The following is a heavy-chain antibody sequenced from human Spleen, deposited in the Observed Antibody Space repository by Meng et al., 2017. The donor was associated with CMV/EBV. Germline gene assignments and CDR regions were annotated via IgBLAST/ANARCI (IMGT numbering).Heavy chain of an antibody. CDR3: AKGNYGDYWYGMDV. CDR2: IYSSGSNS. V-gene: IGHV3-23*03. J-gene: IGHJ6*02. CDR1: GFTFGHFA. Sequence: GESLKISCAASGFTFGHFAMNWVRQAPGKGLDWVSVIYSSGSNSYYAQSVKGRFTISRDNSRDTLYLQMNSLRAEDTAIYYCAKGNYGDYWYGMDVWGPGTTVTVSS. D-gene: IGHD4-17*01.